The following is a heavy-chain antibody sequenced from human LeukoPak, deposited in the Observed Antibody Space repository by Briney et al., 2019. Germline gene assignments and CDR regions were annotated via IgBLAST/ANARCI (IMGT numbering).Heavy chain of an antibody. J-gene: IGHJ6*03. Sequence: GGSLRLSCAASGFTFSSYSMNWVRQAPGKGLEWVSSISSSSSYIYYADSVKGRFTISRDNAKNSLYLQMNSLRAEDTAVYYCARAYSGSASGRYGYYYYMDVWGKGTTVTISS. CDR3: ARAYSGSASGRYGYYYYMDV. D-gene: IGHD1-26*01. V-gene: IGHV3-21*01. CDR2: ISSSSSYI. CDR1: GFTFSSYS.